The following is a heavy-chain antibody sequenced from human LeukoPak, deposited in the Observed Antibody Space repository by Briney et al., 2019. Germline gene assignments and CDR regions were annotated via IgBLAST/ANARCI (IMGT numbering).Heavy chain of an antibody. CDR2: INHSGST. D-gene: IGHD3-10*01. CDR3: ARGGMVLWFGELSS. CDR1: GGSFSGYY. V-gene: IGHV4-34*01. Sequence: PSETLSLTCAVYGGSFSGYYWSWIRQPPGKGLEWIGEINHSGSTNYNPSLKSRVTISVDTSKNQFSLKLSSVTAADTAVYYCARGGMVLWFGELSSWSQGTLVTVSS. J-gene: IGHJ4*02.